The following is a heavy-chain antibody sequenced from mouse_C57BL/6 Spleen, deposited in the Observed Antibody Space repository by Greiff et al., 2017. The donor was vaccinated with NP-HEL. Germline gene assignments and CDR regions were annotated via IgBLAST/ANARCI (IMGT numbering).Heavy chain of an antibody. D-gene: IGHD2-1*01. CDR1: GYTFTDYN. Sequence: EVQRVESGPELVKPGASVKIPCKASGYTFTDYNMDWVKQSHGKSLEWIGDINPNNGGTIYNQKFKGKATLTVDKSSSTAYMELRSLTSEDTAVYYCARDYYGPFAYWGQGTLVTVSA. J-gene: IGHJ3*01. V-gene: IGHV1-18*01. CDR3: ARDYYGPFAY. CDR2: INPNNGGT.